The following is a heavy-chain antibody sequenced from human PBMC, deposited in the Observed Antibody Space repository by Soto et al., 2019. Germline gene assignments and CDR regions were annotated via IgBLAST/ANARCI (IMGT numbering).Heavy chain of an antibody. J-gene: IGHJ6*04. CDR1: GFTFTSSA. Sequence: SVKVSCKASGFTFTSSAVQWVRQARGQRLEWIGWIVVGSGNTNYAQKFQERVTITRDMSTSKAYMELSSLRSEDTAVYYCAAANQGGQFCISTSCYPFYYYGIDVWGKGTTVTVDS. CDR2: IVVGSGNT. CDR3: AAANQGGQFCISTSCYPFYYYGIDV. V-gene: IGHV1-58*01. D-gene: IGHD2-2*01.